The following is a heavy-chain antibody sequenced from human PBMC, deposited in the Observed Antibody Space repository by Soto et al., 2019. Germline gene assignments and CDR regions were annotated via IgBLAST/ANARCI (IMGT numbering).Heavy chain of an antibody. CDR2: IYYSGST. Sequence: TLSLTCSISRGSIDSFYWSWIRQPPGKGLEWIGYIYYSGSTNYNPSLKSRVTISVDTSKNQFSLKLSSVTAADTAVYYCARGYNWFDPWGQGTLVTVS. CDR1: RGSIDSFY. CDR3: ARGYNWFDP. V-gene: IGHV4-59*01. J-gene: IGHJ5*02.